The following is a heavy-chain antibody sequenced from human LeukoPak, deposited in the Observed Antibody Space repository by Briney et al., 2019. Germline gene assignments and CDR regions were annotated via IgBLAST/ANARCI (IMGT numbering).Heavy chain of an antibody. CDR2: ISGSGGST. Sequence: GGSLRLSCAASGFTFTSYAMSWVRQAPGKGLEWVSAISGSGGSTYYAHSVKGRFTISRDSSKNKLYLQMNSLRAEDTAVYCCAKDMDDGVRKYYFDCWGQGTLVSVSS. CDR1: GFTFTSYA. V-gene: IGHV3-23*01. D-gene: IGHD2-8*01. CDR3: AKDMDDGVRKYYFDC. J-gene: IGHJ4*02.